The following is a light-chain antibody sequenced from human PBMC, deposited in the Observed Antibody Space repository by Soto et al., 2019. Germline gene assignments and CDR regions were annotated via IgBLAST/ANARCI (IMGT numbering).Light chain of an antibody. CDR1: SSNIGSKY. V-gene: IGLV1-47*01. CDR2: RNN. CDR3: AAWDAGVSGPA. J-gene: IGLJ2*01. Sequence: QSVLTQPPSASGTPGQRVTISCSGSSSNIGSKYVYWYQQLPGTAPKLLMYRNNQRPSGVPDRLSGSKSGTSASLAFSGLRSEDEADYYCAAWDAGVSGPAFGGGT.